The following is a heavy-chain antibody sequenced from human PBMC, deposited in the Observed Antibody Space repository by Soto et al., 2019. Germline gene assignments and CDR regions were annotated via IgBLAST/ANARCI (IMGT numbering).Heavy chain of an antibody. D-gene: IGHD1-26*01. Sequence: QVQLVESGGGVVQPGRSLRLSCAASGFTFSSYGMHWVRQAPGKGLEWVAVIWYDGSNKYYADSVKGRFTISRDNSKNTLYLQMNSLRAEDTAVYYCAKAVSPGKGYFDYWGQGTLVTVSS. CDR3: AKAVSPGKGYFDY. J-gene: IGHJ4*02. CDR2: IWYDGSNK. CDR1: GFTFSSYG. V-gene: IGHV3-33*06.